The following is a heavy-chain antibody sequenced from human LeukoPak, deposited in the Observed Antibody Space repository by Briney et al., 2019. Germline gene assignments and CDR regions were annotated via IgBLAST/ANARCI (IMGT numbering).Heavy chain of an antibody. V-gene: IGHV4-59*11. CDR3: ARSDGAGAADY. CDR1: GGSISSHY. CDR2: IYYTGST. J-gene: IGHJ4*02. Sequence: SETLSLTCSVSGGSISSHYWSWMRQPPGKGLEWIGYIYYTGSTDYNPSLKSRVTISVDTSKNQLSLKLSSVTAADAAVYYCARSDGAGAADYWGQGTLVTVSS. D-gene: IGHD1-26*01.